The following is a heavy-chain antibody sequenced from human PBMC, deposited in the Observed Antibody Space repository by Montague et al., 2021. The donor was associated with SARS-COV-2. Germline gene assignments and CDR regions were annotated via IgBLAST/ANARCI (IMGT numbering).Heavy chain of an antibody. D-gene: IGHD2-15*01. V-gene: IGHV4-59*01. J-gene: IGHJ5*02. CDR1: GGSITNYY. CDR3: ARGQGGSGGGCCRGYWFDP. CDR2: IYYSGST. Sequence: SETLSLTCTVSGGSITNYYWTWIRQPPGKGLEWIGHIYYSGSTNFSPSLKGRGTMSVDTSKNQFSLRLSSVTAADTAVYFCARGQGGSGGGCCRGYWFDPWGQGTLVTVSS.